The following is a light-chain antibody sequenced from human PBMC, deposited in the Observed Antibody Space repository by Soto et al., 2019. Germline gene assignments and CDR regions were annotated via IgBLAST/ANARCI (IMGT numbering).Light chain of an antibody. Sequence: DIVLTQSPDSLAVSLGERATINCKSSQSVLYSSNNNNYLAWYQQKPGQPPKLLIYWASTRESGVPDRFGGSGSGTDFTLTISSLQAEDVAVYYCQQYYSTPWTFGQGTKVEIK. CDR2: WAS. CDR1: QSVLYSSNNNNY. CDR3: QQYYSTPWT. V-gene: IGKV4-1*01. J-gene: IGKJ1*01.